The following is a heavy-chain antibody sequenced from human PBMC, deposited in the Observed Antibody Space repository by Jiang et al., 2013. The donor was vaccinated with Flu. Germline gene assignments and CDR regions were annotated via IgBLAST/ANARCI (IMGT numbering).Heavy chain of an antibody. D-gene: IGHD3-3*01. J-gene: IGHJ3*02. CDR1: Y. V-gene: IGHV4-30-4*01. CDR2: SITVEH. Sequence: YWSWIASPHGRAWSGLGTSITVEHLLXPSLKSRVTISVDTSKNQXSLKLSSVTAADTAVYYCARTPRRITIFGVYDAFDIWGQGTMVTVSS. CDR3: ARTPRRITIFGVYDAFDI.